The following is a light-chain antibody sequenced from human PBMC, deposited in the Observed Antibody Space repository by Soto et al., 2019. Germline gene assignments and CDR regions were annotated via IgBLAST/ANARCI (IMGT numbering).Light chain of an antibody. J-gene: IGLJ1*01. Sequence: QSVLTQPASVSGSPGQSITISCPGTSSEFGGYNYVSWYQQHPGKAPKLMIYDVSNRPSGVSNRFSGSKSGNTASLTISGLQAEDEADYYCSSYTSSSTSYVFGTGTKVTVL. V-gene: IGLV2-14*01. CDR3: SSYTSSSTSYV. CDR2: DVS. CDR1: SSEFGGYNY.